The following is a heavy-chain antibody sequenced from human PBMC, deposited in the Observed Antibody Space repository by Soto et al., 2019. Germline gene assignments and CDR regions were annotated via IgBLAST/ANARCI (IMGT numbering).Heavy chain of an antibody. CDR3: AKEIIAVPAFWGYYYYYGMDV. CDR2: ISYDGSNK. D-gene: IGHD2-2*01. J-gene: IGHJ6*02. CDR1: GFTFSSYG. V-gene: IGHV3-30*18. Sequence: QVQLVESGGGVVEPGRSLRLSCAASGFTFSSYGMHWVRQAPGKGLEWVAVISYDGSNKYYADSVKGRFTISRDNSKNTLYLEMNSLRAEDTAVYYCAKEIIAVPAFWGYYYYYGMDVWGQGTTVTVSS.